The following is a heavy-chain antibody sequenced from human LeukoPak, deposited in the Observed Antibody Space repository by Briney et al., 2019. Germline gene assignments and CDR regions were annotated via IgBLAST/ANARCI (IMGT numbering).Heavy chain of an antibody. CDR2: ISSNGGST. CDR3: ARDLGYYYDSSGYSYYFDY. CDR1: GFTFSTYV. D-gene: IGHD3-22*01. Sequence: GRSLRLSCAASGFTFSTYVMHWVRQAPGKGLEYVSAISSNGGSTYYANSVKGRFTISRDNSKNTLYLQMGSLRAEDMAVYYCARDLGYYYDSSGYSYYFDYWGQGTLVTVSS. J-gene: IGHJ4*02. V-gene: IGHV3-64*01.